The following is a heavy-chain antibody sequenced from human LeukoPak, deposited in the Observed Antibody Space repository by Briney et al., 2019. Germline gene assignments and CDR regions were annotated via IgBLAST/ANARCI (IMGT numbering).Heavy chain of an antibody. CDR2: INPSGGST. D-gene: IGHD3-9*01. CDR1: GYTFTSYY. Sequence: ASVEVSCKASGYTFTSYYMHWVRQAPGQGLEWMGIINPSGGSTSYAQKFQGRVTMTRDTSTSTVYMELSSLRSEDTAVYYCARGPGRDILTGSLDYWGQGTLVTVSS. CDR3: ARGPGRDILTGSLDY. J-gene: IGHJ4*02. V-gene: IGHV1-46*01.